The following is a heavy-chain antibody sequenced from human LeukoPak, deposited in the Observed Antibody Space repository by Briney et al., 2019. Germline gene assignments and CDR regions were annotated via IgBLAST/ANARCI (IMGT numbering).Heavy chain of an antibody. J-gene: IGHJ4*02. CDR3: ARVMITFGGVIALDY. Sequence: ASVKVSCKASGYTFTSYGISWVRQAPGQGLEWMGWISAYNGNTNYAQKLQGRVTMTTDTSTSTAYMELRSLRSDDTAVYYCARVMITFGGVIALDYWGQGTLVTVSS. CDR2: ISAYNGNT. CDR1: GYTFTSYG. D-gene: IGHD3-16*02. V-gene: IGHV1-18*01.